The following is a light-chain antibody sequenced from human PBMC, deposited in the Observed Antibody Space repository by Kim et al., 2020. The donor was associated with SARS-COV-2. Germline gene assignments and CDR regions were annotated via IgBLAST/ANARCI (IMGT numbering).Light chain of an antibody. CDR1: SRRSYY. CDR3: HSRDSSGNHLV. J-gene: IGLJ3*02. CDR2: GKN. Sequence: ALGQTVRITCQGDSRRSYYASWYQQKPGQAPVLVIYGKNNRPSGIPDRLSGSSSGNTASLTITGTQAEDEADYYCHSRDSSGNHLVFGGGTQLTVL. V-gene: IGLV3-19*01.